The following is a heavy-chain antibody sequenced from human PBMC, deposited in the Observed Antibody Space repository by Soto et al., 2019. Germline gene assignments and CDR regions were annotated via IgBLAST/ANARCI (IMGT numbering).Heavy chain of an antibody. J-gene: IGHJ4*02. CDR2: IPSDGRDV. Sequence: GSLRLSCEASGSNFRDFWMHWVRQPPGKGPEWVSNIPSDGRDVSYADSVRGRFTISRDDARNTLYLQMSDLRVEDTAIYYCTRADSGLGIDYWGQGTQVTVSS. D-gene: IGHD1-26*01. CDR3: TRADSGLGIDY. CDR1: GSNFRDFW. V-gene: IGHV3-74*01.